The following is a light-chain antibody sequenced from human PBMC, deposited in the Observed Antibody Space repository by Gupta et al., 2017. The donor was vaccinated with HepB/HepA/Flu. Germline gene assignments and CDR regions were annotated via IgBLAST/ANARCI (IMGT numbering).Light chain of an antibody. CDR3: HGGEGNSGPLV. CDR1: QLGSRH. CDR2: RDI. J-gene: IGLJ3*02. V-gene: IGLV3-9*01. Sequence: SYAVTQPLSVSVALGQPARITCGGYQLGSRHVHWYQQKPGQAPVLVINRDISRPSEIPERFSGTNWENTATLTSSSAQGGDEADYYCHGGEGNSGPLVFGGGTKLTVL.